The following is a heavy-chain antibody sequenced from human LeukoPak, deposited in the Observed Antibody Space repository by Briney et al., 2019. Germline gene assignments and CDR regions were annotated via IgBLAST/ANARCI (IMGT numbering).Heavy chain of an antibody. CDR2: XXPNRGNT. J-gene: IGHJ6*02. CDR3: ARGGACSGGSCYSYYYYGMDV. Sequence: XXEWMGWXXPNRGNTDYAQRFQGRVTMTRNTSISTAYMELSSLRSEDTAVYYCARGGACSGGSCYSYYYYGMDVWGQGTTVTVSS. V-gene: IGHV1-8*01. D-gene: IGHD2-15*01.